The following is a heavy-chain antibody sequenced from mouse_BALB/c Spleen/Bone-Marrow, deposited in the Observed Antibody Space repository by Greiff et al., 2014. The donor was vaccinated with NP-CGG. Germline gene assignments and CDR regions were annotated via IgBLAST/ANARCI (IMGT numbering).Heavy chain of an antibody. J-gene: IGHJ3*01. D-gene: IGHD2-2*01. V-gene: IGHV1-7*01. CDR1: GYTFTSYW. CDR2: INPSTGYT. Sequence: LQESGAELAKPGASVKMSCKASGYTFTSYWMHWVKQRPGQGLEWIGYINPSTGYTEYNQKFKDKATLTADKSSSTAYMQLSSLTSEDSAVYYCARYHYGYDGFAYWGQGLWSLSLQ. CDR3: ARYHYGYDGFAY.